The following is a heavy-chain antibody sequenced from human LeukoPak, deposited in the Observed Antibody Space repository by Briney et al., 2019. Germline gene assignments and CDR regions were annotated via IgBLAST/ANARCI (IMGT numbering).Heavy chain of an antibody. CDR1: GFTFSDYY. J-gene: IGHJ6*02. Sequence: GGSLRLSCAASGFTFSDYYMSWIRQAPGKGLEWVSYISSSGSTKYYADSVKGRFTISRDNAKNSLYLQMNSLRAEDTAVYYCARLLPPYYYYGMDVWGQGTTVTVSS. V-gene: IGHV3-11*01. CDR3: ARLLPPYYYYGMDV. CDR2: ISSSGSTK.